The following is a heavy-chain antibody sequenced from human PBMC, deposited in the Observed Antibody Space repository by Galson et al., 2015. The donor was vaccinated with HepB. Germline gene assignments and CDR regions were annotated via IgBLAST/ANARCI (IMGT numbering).Heavy chain of an antibody. J-gene: IGHJ4*02. CDR1: GFTFSSYS. CDR2: ISSSSSTI. V-gene: IGHV3-48*01. Sequence: SLRLSCAASGFTFSSYSMNWVRQAPGKGLEWVSYISSSSSTIYYADSVKGRFTISRDNAKNSLYLQMNSLRAEDTAVYYCARERTTVIDYWGQGTLVTVSS. CDR3: ARERTTVIDY. D-gene: IGHD4-17*01.